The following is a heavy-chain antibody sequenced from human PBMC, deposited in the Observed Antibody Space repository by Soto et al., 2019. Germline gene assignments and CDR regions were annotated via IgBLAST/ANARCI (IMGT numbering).Heavy chain of an antibody. Sequence: QVQLVESGGGVVQPGRSLRLSCAASGFAFSSYAMHWVRQAPGKGLEWVAVISYDGSNKYYAASVKGRFTISRDNSKNTLYLQMNSLRAEDTAVYYCARDLSGSGDWGQGTLVTVSS. D-gene: IGHD3-10*01. CDR1: GFAFSSYA. J-gene: IGHJ4*02. CDR2: ISYDGSNK. CDR3: ARDLSGSGD. V-gene: IGHV3-30-3*01.